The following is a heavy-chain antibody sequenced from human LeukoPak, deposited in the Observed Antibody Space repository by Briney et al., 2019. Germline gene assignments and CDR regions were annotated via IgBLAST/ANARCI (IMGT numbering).Heavy chain of an antibody. CDR1: GFTFSNYG. D-gene: IGHD4-17*01. V-gene: IGHV3-30*02. J-gene: IGHJ4*02. Sequence: GGSLRLSCAASGFTFSNYGMHWVRQAPGKGLEWVAFIRYDGSNKYYADSVKGRFTISRDNSKNTLYLQMNSLRAEDTAVYYCARGRGASVTTDPWAYWGQGTLVTVSS. CDR2: IRYDGSNK. CDR3: ARGRGASVTTDPWAY.